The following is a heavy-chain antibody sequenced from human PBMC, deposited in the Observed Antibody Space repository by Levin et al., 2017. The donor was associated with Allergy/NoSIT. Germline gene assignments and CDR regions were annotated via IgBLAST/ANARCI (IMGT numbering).Heavy chain of an antibody. Sequence: GGSLRLSCAASGFTFSGSAMHWVRQASGKGLEWVGRIRTKANNYATVYAASVKGRFTISRDDSKNAAYLQMNSLKTEDTAVYYCTRHPGGDYAFDIWGQGTMVTVSS. D-gene: IGHD3-16*01. V-gene: IGHV3-73*01. CDR2: IRTKANNYAT. CDR1: GFTFSGSA. J-gene: IGHJ3*02. CDR3: TRHPGGDYAFDI.